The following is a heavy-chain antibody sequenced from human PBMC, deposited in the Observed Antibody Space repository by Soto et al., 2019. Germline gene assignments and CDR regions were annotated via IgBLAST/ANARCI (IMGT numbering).Heavy chain of an antibody. CDR1: GFTFRSYA. V-gene: IGHV3-30-3*01. Sequence: PGGSLRLSCAASGFTFRSYAMHWVRQAPGKGLECVAVISHDGSNKFYRDYVKGRFTISRDNSKNTLYLQINSLRYEDTAVYYCARVDREDIAVVIGVRPGEYGVDVWGQGTTVTAP. CDR2: ISHDGSNK. J-gene: IGHJ6*02. CDR3: ARVDREDIAVVIGVRPGEYGVDV. D-gene: IGHD2-15*01.